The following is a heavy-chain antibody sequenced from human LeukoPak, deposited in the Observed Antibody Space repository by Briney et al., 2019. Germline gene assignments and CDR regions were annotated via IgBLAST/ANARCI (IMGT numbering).Heavy chain of an antibody. CDR2: INWNGDTT. J-gene: IGHJ3*02. CDR3: AVLISHSYGFGIHPFDI. CDR1: GFTFSSSA. V-gene: IGHV3-20*04. Sequence: GGSLRLSCAASGFTFSSSAMNWVRQAPGKGLEWVSGINWNGDTTNYADSVKGRFTISRDNAKNSLFLQMNSLRVEDTALYYCAVLISHSYGFGIHPFDIWGQGTLVTVSS. D-gene: IGHD5-18*01.